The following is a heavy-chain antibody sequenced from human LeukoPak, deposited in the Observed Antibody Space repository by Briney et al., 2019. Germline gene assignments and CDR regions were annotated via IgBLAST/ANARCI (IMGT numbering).Heavy chain of an antibody. CDR1: GFTFSSFA. D-gene: IGHD3-22*01. J-gene: IGHJ4*02. Sequence: GGSLRLSCVASGFTFSSFAMSWVRQAPGKGLEWVSVIYSGGSTYYADSVKGRFTISRDNSKNTLYLQMNSLRAEDTAVYYCARGSGYRDWGQGTLVTVSS. V-gene: IGHV3-53*01. CDR3: ARGSGYRD. CDR2: IYSGGST.